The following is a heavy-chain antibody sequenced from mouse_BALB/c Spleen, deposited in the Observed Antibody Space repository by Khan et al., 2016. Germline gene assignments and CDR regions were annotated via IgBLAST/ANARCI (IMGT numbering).Heavy chain of an antibody. CDR1: GYTFSSYW. CDR3: ARLVSVGGTIMDY. V-gene: IGHV1-9*01. D-gene: IGHD1-1*01. J-gene: IGHJ4*01. Sequence: QVQLQQSGAELMKPGASVKISCKATGYTFSSYWIEWVKQRPGHGLEWIGEILPGSGSTNYNEKFKGKATFTADISSNTAYMQLSSLTSEDSAVYYCARLVSVGGTIMDYWGQGTSVTVSS. CDR2: ILPGSGST.